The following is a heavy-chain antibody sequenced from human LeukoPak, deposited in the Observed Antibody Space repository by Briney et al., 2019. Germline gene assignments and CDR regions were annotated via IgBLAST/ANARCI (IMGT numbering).Heavy chain of an antibody. D-gene: IGHD3-3*01. CDR3: ARLGGGPHAARFLEWLEPHRYNWFDP. CDR2: IYYSGST. Sequence: PSETLSLTCTVSGGSISSSSYYWGWIRQPPGKGLEWIGSIYYSGSTYYNPSLKSRVTISVDTSKNQFSLKLSSVTAADTAVYYCARLGGGPHAARFLEWLEPHRYNWFDPWGQGTLVTVSS. CDR1: GGSISSSSYY. V-gene: IGHV4-39*01. J-gene: IGHJ5*02.